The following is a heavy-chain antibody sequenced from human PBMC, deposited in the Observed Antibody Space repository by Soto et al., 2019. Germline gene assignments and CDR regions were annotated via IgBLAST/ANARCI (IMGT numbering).Heavy chain of an antibody. CDR3: ATRSPAFDY. CDR1: GYTFTSYG. V-gene: IGHV1-18*01. Sequence: ASVKVSCKTSGYTFTSYGITWVRQAPGQGLEWMGCITTDKGTTTYAQKFQGRVTMTTDISTSTAYMELRSLRSDDTAVYYCATRSPAFDYWGQGTLVTVSS. J-gene: IGHJ4*02. CDR2: ITTDKGTT.